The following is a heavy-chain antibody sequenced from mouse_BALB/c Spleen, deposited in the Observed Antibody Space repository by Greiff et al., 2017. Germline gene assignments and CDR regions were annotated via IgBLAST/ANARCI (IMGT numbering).Heavy chain of an antibody. D-gene: IGHD1-2*01. Sequence: EVQGVESGGGLVKPGGSLKLSCAASGFTFSDYYMYWVRQTPEKRLEWVATISDGGSYTYYPDSVKGRFTISRDNARNILYLQMSSLRSEDTAMYYCAREATKGLDYWGQGTTLTVSS. CDR3: AREATKGLDY. CDR2: ISDGGSYT. J-gene: IGHJ2*01. V-gene: IGHV5-4*02. CDR1: GFTFSDYY.